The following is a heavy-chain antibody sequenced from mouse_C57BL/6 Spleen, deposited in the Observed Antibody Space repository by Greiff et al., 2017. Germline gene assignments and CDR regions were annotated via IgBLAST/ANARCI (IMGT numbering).Heavy chain of an antibody. D-gene: IGHD2-4*01. Sequence: QVQLQQSGPELVKPGASVKISCKASGYAFSSSWMNWVKQRPGKGLEWIGRIYPGDGDTNYNGKFKGKATLTADTSSSTAYMQLSSLTSEDSAVYFCARWYDYDFAYWGQGTLVTVSA. CDR1: GYAFSSSW. V-gene: IGHV1-82*01. CDR2: IYPGDGDT. J-gene: IGHJ3*01. CDR3: ARWYDYDFAY.